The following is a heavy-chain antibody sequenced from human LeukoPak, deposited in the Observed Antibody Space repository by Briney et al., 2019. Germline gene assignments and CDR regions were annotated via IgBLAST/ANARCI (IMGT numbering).Heavy chain of an antibody. CDR1: GYTFTSYA. J-gene: IGHJ4*02. D-gene: IGHD6-6*01. Sequence: ASVKVSCKASGYTFTSYAMHWVRQAPGQRLEWMGWINAGNGNAKYSQTFQDRVTITRDTSASTAYMELRSLRSEDTAVYYCARASVSSSFVYWESAYFDYWGQGTLVTVSS. CDR3: ARASVSSSFVYWESAYFDY. CDR2: INAGNGNA. V-gene: IGHV1-3*01.